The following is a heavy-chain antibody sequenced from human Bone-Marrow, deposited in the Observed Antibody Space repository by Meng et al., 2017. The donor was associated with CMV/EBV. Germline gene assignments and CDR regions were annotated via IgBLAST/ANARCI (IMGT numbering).Heavy chain of an antibody. J-gene: IGHJ4*02. CDR1: GYSFSSYW. Sequence: GESLKISCQGSGYSFSSYWIGWVRQMPGKGLEWMGIIYPGDSETRYSPSFQGQVTISVDKSISTAYLQWSRLKASDTAMYYCARRYSSRWYNFDFWGQGTRVTCYS. CDR2: IYPGDSET. CDR3: ARRYSSRWYNFDF. V-gene: IGHV5-51*01. D-gene: IGHD6-13*01.